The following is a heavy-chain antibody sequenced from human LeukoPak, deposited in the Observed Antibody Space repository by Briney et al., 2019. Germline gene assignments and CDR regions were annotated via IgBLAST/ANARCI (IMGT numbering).Heavy chain of an antibody. Sequence: ASVKVSCKASGYTFTSYGISLVRQAPGQGLEWMGWISAYNGNTNYAQKLQGRVTMTTDTSTSTAYMELRSLRSDDTAVYYCASFSSSWYRGHDAFDIWGQGTMVTVSS. CDR3: ASFSSSWYRGHDAFDI. V-gene: IGHV1-18*01. CDR2: ISAYNGNT. D-gene: IGHD6-13*01. CDR1: GYTFTSYG. J-gene: IGHJ3*02.